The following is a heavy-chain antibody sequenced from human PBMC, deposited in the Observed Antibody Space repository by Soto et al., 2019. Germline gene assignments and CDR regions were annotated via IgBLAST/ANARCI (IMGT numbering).Heavy chain of an antibody. CDR1: GFTFSIYD. D-gene: IGHD3-22*01. J-gene: IGHJ4*02. CDR2: ISVSGTGT. CDR3: AKDAPGSGYLSDY. Sequence: HPGGSLRLSCAASGFTFSIYDMSWVRQAPGKGLEWVATISVSGTGTTYADSVRGRFTISRDNSKNTLYLQMNRPRAEDTAVYYCAKDAPGSGYLSDYWGRGTLVTVSS. V-gene: IGHV3-23*01.